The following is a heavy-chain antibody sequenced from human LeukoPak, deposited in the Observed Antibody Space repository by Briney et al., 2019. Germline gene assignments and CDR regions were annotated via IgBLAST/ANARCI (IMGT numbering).Heavy chain of an antibody. CDR1: GFTFSNAG. CDR3: AKDRAIMTTRMFNF. D-gene: IGHD4-17*01. Sequence: PGGSLRLSCAASGFTFSNAGMRWVRQAPGKGLEWVALVSYAGSNKYYVDSVKGRFTISRDNSKNTLYLQMNSLRAEDTAVYYCAKDRAIMTTRMFNFWGQGTLVTVSS. J-gene: IGHJ4*02. V-gene: IGHV3-30*18. CDR2: VSYAGSNK.